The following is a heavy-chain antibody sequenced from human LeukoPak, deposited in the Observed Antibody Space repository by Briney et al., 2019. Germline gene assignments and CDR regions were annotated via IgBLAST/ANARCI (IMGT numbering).Heavy chain of an antibody. Sequence: PGGSLRLSCAASGFTFSSYAMSWVRQAPGKGLEWVSAISGSGGSTYYADSVKGRFTISRDNSKNTLYLQMNSLRAEDTAVYYCAKDYYGSGSYYMGGYFDYWGQGTLVTVSS. D-gene: IGHD3-10*01. CDR3: AKDYYGSGSYYMGGYFDY. J-gene: IGHJ4*02. CDR1: GFTFSSYA. V-gene: IGHV3-23*01. CDR2: ISGSGGST.